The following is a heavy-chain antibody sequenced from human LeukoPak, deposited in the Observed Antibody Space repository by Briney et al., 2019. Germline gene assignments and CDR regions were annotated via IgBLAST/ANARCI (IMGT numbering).Heavy chain of an antibody. CDR1: GGSICSYY. CDR3: ARDSDCSGGSCYDYIDV. D-gene: IGHD2-15*01. Sequence: SETLSLTCTVSGGSICSYYWRWTRQAPGMGLEWIGYIYYSGSTNYYPSIRSLVTISVDTSKNKFSLKLSSATAALTAVYYCARDSDCSGGSCYDYIDVWGKGTTVTVSS. CDR2: IYYSGST. J-gene: IGHJ6*03. V-gene: IGHV4-59*01.